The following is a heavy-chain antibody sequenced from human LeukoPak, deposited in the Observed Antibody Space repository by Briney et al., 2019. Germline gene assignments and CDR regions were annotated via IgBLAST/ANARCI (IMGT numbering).Heavy chain of an antibody. D-gene: IGHD3-3*01. CDR3: ASPVKYYDTWSGYPPFDY. CDR1: GGTFSSYA. J-gene: IGHJ4*02. CDR2: IIPMSGTA. Sequence: SVKVSCKASGGTFSSYAFSWVRQAPGQGLEWVGGIIPMSGTANYAQKFQGRVTITADESTSTAYMELSSLRSEDTAIYYCASPVKYYDTWSGYPPFDYWGQGTLVTVSS. V-gene: IGHV1-69*13.